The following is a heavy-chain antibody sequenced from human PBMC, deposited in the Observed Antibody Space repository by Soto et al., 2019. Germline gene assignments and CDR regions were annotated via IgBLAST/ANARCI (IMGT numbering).Heavy chain of an antibody. CDR3: ARASYGSGSYHLDY. J-gene: IGHJ4*02. CDR2: IYTSGST. CDR1: GGSISSYD. Sequence: PXATLALTCTVSGGSISSYDWSWIRQPAGKGLEWIGRIYTSGSTNYNPSLKSRVTMSVDTSKNQFSLKLSSVTAADTAVYYCARASYGSGSYHLDYWGQGTLVTVSS. D-gene: IGHD3-10*01. V-gene: IGHV4-4*07.